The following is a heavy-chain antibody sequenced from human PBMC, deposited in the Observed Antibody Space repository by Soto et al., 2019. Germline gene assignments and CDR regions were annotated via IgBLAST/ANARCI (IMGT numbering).Heavy chain of an antibody. CDR2: IIPMYGMP. D-gene: IGHD2-2*02. CDR1: GGTFSSYA. CDR3: ARVNENCSTTSCYKFFDF. V-gene: IGHV1-69*01. J-gene: IGHJ4*02. Sequence: QVQLVQSGAEVKKPGSSVKVSCKASGGTFSSYAVSWVRQAPGQGLEWVGEIIPMYGMPNLAHRFQGRVTVTTDESTSTVYMEVSSLRSEETAIYYCARVNENCSTTSCYKFFDFWGQGTLVTVSS.